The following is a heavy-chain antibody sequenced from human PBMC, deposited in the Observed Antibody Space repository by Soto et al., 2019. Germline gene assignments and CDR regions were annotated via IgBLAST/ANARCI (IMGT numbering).Heavy chain of an antibody. CDR1: GFTFSSYS. V-gene: IGHV3-21*01. J-gene: IGHJ4*02. CDR3: ARDEGDTRITRKIFGVVTFTFDY. CDR2: ISSSSSYI. D-gene: IGHD3-3*01. Sequence: GGSLRLSCAASGFTFSSYSMNWVRQAPGKGLEWVSSISSSSSYIYYADSVKGRFTISRDNAKNSLYLQMNSLRAEDTAVYYCARDEGDTRITRKIFGVVTFTFDYWGQGTLVTVSS.